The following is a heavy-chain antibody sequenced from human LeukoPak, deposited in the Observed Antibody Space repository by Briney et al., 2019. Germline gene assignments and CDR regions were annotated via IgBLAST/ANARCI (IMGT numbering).Heavy chain of an antibody. CDR3: ARDRRYYDFWSGYDY. V-gene: IGHV4-4*07. CDR1: GGSISNYY. CDR2: ISASGNT. D-gene: IGHD3-3*01. Sequence: SETPSLTCTVSGGSISNYYWSWIRQPAGKGLEWIGRISASGNTNYNPSLKSRVTISVDTSKNQFSLKLSSVTAADTAVNYCARDRRYYDFWSGYDYWGQGTLVTVSS. J-gene: IGHJ4*02.